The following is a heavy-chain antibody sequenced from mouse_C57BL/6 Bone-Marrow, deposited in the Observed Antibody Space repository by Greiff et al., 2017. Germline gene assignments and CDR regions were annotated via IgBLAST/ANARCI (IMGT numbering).Heavy chain of an antibody. CDR2: IYPGDGDT. J-gene: IGHJ2*01. CDR1: GYAFSSYW. V-gene: IGHV1-80*01. D-gene: IGHD2-4*01. Sequence: QVQLQQSGAELVKPGASVKISCKASGYAFSSYWMNWVKQRPGKGLEWIGQIYPGDGDTNYNGKFKGKATLTADKSSSTAYMQLSSLTSEDSAVYFCARHSLYYDYDESYFDYWGQGTTRTVSS. CDR3: ARHSLYYDYDESYFDY.